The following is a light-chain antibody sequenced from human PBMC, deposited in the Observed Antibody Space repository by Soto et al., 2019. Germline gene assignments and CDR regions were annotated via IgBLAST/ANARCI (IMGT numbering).Light chain of an antibody. CDR3: QSYDASNVV. V-gene: IGLV6-57*02. CDR1: SGSIANNY. CDR2: ENK. Sequence: NFMLTQPHSVSESPGKTVTISCPGSSGSIANNYVQWYQQRPGSAPTTVIYENKQRPTGVPDRFSGSIDSSSNSASLSIAGLKTEDEADYYCQSYDASNVVFGGGTKVTVL. J-gene: IGLJ2*01.